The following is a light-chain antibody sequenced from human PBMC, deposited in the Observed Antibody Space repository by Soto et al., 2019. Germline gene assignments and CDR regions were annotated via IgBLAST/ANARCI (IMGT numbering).Light chain of an antibody. Sequence: SYELTQPPSVSVSPGQTASITCSGDKLGDKYACWYQQKPGQSPVPVIYQHTKRPSGIPERFSGSSSGNTATLTISGTQAMDEADYYCQAWDSSTVVFGGGTKLTVL. CDR2: QHT. CDR3: QAWDSSTVV. V-gene: IGLV3-1*01. CDR1: KLGDKY. J-gene: IGLJ2*01.